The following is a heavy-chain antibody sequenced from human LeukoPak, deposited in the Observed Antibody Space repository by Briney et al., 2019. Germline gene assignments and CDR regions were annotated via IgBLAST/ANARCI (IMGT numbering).Heavy chain of an antibody. CDR3: ARGGGNYGKYHFDY. D-gene: IGHD1-26*01. V-gene: IGHV3-21*01. J-gene: IGHJ4*02. CDR2: ISSSGSNI. Sequence: GGSLRLSCAASGFIFSSYAMHWVRQAPGKGLEWVSSISSSGSNIYYGDSVKGRFSISRDNAQNSLYLQMNSLRAEDTAVYYCARGGGNYGKYHFDYWGQGTLVTVSS. CDR1: GFIFSSYA.